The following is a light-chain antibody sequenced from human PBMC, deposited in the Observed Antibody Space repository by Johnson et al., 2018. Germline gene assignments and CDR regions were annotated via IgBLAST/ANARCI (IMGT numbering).Light chain of an antibody. CDR2: ENN. CDR1: SSNIGNNY. V-gene: IGLV1-51*02. J-gene: IGLJ1*01. CDR3: GTWDSSLSAGNV. Sequence: QSVLTQPPSVSAAPGQKVTISYSGSSSNIGNNYVSWYQQLPGTAPKLLIYENNKRPSGIPDQFSGSKSGTSATLGITGLQTGDDADYYCGTWDSSLSAGNVFGTGTKVTVL.